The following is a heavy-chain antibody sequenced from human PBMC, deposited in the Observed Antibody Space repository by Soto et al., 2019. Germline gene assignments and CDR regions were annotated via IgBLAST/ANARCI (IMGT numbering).Heavy chain of an antibody. CDR1: GFTFDDYA. CDR3: ARVLRYFDWPFDY. CDR2: ISWNSGSI. D-gene: IGHD3-9*01. J-gene: IGHJ4*02. V-gene: IGHV3-9*01. Sequence: EVQLVESGGGLVQPGRSLRLSCAASGFTFDDYAMHWVRQAPGKGLEVVSGISWNSGSIGYADSVKGRFTISRDNAKNSLYLQMNSLRAEDTALYYCARVLRYFDWPFDYWGQGTLVTVSS.